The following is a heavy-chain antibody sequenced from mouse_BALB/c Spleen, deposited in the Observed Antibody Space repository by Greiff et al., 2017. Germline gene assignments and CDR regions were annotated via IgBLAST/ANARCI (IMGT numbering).Heavy chain of an antibody. Sequence: QVQLQQSGAELAKPGASVKMSCKASGYTFTSYWMHWVKQRPGQGLEWIGYINPSTGYTEYNQKFKDKATLTADKSSSTAYMQLSSLTSEDSAVYYCARGGLLRFAYWGQGTLVTVSA. D-gene: IGHD2-3*01. CDR1: GYTFTSYW. CDR3: ARGGLLRFAY. V-gene: IGHV1-7*01. CDR2: INPSTGYT. J-gene: IGHJ3*01.